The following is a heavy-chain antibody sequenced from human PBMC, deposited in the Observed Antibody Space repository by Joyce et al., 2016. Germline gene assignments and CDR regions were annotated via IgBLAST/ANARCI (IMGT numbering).Heavy chain of an antibody. CDR2: ISDDGSNK. V-gene: IGHV3-30*03. CDR1: GFTFSNYG. D-gene: IGHD6-13*01. J-gene: IGHJ4*02. CDR3: ARALGWDSNSCHDY. Sequence: QVQLVESGGGVVQPGRSLRLSCAASGFTFSNYGMHWVRQAPGKGLEWLAVISDDGSNKYYVDSVKGRFTISRDNSKNTLYLQMNSLRPEDTAVYYCARALGWDSNSCHDYWGQGTLVTVSS.